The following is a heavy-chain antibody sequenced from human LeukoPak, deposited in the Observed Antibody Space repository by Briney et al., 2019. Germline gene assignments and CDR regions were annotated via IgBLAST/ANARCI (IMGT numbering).Heavy chain of an antibody. CDR2: INHSGST. J-gene: IGHJ6*02. CDR3: ARGHYYYYGMDV. V-gene: IGHV4-34*01. Sequence: SETLSLTCAVYGGSFSGYYWSWIRQPPGKGLEWIGEINHSGSTNYNPSLKSRVTISVDTSKNQFSLKLSSVTAADTAVYYCARGHYYYYGMDVWGQGTTVTVSS. CDR1: GGSFSGYY.